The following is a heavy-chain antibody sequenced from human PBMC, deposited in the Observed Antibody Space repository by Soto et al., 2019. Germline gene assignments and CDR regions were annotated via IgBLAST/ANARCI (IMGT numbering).Heavy chain of an antibody. V-gene: IGHV3-23*01. D-gene: IGHD3-22*01. CDR1: GFTFSSYA. Sequence: GGSLRLSCAASGFTFSSYAMSWVRQAPGKGLEWVSAISGSGGSTYYADSVKGRFTISRDNSKNTLYLQMNSLRAEDTAVYYCARFLQDYDSSGYYAFDIWGQGTMVTVSS. CDR2: ISGSGGST. CDR3: ARFLQDYDSSGYYAFDI. J-gene: IGHJ3*02.